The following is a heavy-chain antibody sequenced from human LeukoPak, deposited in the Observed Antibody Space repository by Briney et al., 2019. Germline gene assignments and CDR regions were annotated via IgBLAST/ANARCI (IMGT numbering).Heavy chain of an antibody. D-gene: IGHD4-17*01. Sequence: GESLKISCTGSGYTFRYYWIGWVRQMPGKGLEWMGIIYPGDSDTRYSPSFQGQVTISADKSISTAYLQWSSLKASDTAMYYCARRTDYGDYYFDYWGQGTLVTVSS. CDR2: IYPGDSDT. V-gene: IGHV5-51*01. J-gene: IGHJ4*02. CDR3: ARRTDYGDYYFDY. CDR1: GYTFRYYW.